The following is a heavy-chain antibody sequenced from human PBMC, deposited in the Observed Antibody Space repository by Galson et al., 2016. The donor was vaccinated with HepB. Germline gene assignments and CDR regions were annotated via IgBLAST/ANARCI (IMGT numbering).Heavy chain of an antibody. V-gene: IGHV3-49*03. Sequence: SLRLSCATSGFPFDNYAMSWFRQAPGKGLHWVGFIRSNSYGGTTEYAASVKGSFTISRDDSKSIVYLQMNRLKTEDTAVYYRSRVVGLDYDFWSGYPDFDYWGQGALVTVSS. CDR1: GFPFDNYA. D-gene: IGHD3-3*01. CDR2: IRSNSYGGTT. CDR3: SRVVGLDYDFWSGYPDFDY. J-gene: IGHJ4*02.